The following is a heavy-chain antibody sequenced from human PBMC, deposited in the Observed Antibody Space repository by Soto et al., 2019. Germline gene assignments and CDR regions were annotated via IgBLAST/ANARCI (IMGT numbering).Heavy chain of an antibody. CDR2: SRNKANSYST. D-gene: IGHD5-12*01. CDR1: GFTLSDHH. V-gene: IGHV3-72*01. CDR3: TRRNRDAYNYDF. Sequence: SLRLSRAAPGFTLSDHHMGWVRQGPGKGLEWVGRSRNKANSYSTEYAASVKGRFTISRDDSENSLYLQMNSLRTGDTAIYYCTRRNRDAYNYDFWGQGTLVTVSS. J-gene: IGHJ4*02.